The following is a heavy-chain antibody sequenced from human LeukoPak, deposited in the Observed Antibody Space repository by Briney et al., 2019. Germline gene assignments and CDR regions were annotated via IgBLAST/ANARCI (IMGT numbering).Heavy chain of an antibody. D-gene: IGHD1-7*01. CDR2: IIPILGIA. CDR1: GGTFSSYA. CDR3: ARAADSNWNYGLIGY. V-gene: IGHV1-69*04. J-gene: IGHJ4*02. Sequence: SVKASCKASGGTFSSYAISWVRQAPGQGLEWMGRIIPILGIANYAQKFQGRVTITADKSTSTAYMELSSLRSEDTAVYYCARAADSNWNYGLIGYWGQGTLVTVSS.